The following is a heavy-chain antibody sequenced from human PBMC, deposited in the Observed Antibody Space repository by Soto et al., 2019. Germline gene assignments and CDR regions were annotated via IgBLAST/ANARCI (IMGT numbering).Heavy chain of an antibody. D-gene: IGHD6-13*01. J-gene: IGHJ4*02. CDR1: GGTFSSYT. V-gene: IGHV1-69*02. CDR2: IIPILGIA. CDR3: ARGSSSWYSYFDY. Sequence: SVKVSCKASGGTFSSYTISWVRQAPGQGLEWMGRIIPILGIANYAQKFQGRVTITADKSTSTAYMELSSLRSEDTAVYYCARGSSSWYSYFDYWGQGTLVTVSS.